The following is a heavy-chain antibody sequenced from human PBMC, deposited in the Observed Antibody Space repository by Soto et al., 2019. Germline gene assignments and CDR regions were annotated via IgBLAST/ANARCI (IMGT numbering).Heavy chain of an antibody. J-gene: IGHJ4*02. CDR2: IYYSGST. D-gene: IGHD3-10*01. CDR3: ARRGRFGELDY. Sequence: SETLSLTCTVSGGSISSSSYYWGWIRQPPGKGLEWIGSIYYSGSTYYNPSLKSRVTLSVHTSKNQFSLKPSSVTAADTAVYYCARRGRFGELDYWGQGTLVTVSS. CDR1: GGSISSSSYY. V-gene: IGHV4-39*01.